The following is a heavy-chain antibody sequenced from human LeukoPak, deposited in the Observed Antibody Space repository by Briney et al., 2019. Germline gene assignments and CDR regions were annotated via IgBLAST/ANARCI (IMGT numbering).Heavy chain of an antibody. CDR3: ARSPQSIAVRPFDH. CDR2: IYPGDSDT. CDR1: GYIFTSYW. Sequence: GESLKISCKGSGYIFTSYWIGWVRQMPGKGLEWMGIIYPGDSDTIYSPSFQGQVTISADKSISTAYLQWSSLKASDTAMYYCARSPQSIAVRPFDHWGQGTLVTVSS. J-gene: IGHJ4*02. V-gene: IGHV5-51*01. D-gene: IGHD6-6*01.